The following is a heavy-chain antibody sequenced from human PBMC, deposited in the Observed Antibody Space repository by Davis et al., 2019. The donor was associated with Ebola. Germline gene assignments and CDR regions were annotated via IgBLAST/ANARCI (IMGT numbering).Heavy chain of an antibody. D-gene: IGHD3-22*01. CDR3: ARHVFYSDSSGYYFYCDY. J-gene: IGHJ4*02. V-gene: IGHV4-61*08. CDR1: GGSISSGGYY. Sequence: MPSETLSLTCTVSGGSISSGGYYWSWIRQHPGKGLEWIGYIYYSGSTNYNPSLKSRVTISVDTSKNQFSLQLSSVTAADTAVYYCARHVFYSDSSGYYFYCDYWGQGTLVTVSS. CDR2: IYYSGST.